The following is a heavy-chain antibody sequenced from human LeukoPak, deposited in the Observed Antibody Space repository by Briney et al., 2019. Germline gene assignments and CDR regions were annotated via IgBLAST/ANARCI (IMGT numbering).Heavy chain of an antibody. J-gene: IGHJ4*02. Sequence: GASVKVSCKASGYTFTSYDINWVRQATGQGLEWMGWMNPNSGSTGYAQKFQGRVTITRNTSISTAYMELSSLRSEDTAVYYCARGQDGSYYGYFDYWGQGTLVTVSS. CDR3: ARGQDGSYYGYFDY. CDR1: GYTFTSYD. D-gene: IGHD1-26*01. CDR2: MNPNSGST. V-gene: IGHV1-8*03.